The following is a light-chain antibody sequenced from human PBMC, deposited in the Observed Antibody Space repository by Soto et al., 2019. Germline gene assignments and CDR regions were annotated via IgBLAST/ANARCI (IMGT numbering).Light chain of an antibody. CDR2: AAY. CDR3: QQSDSTPPYT. J-gene: IGKJ2*01. V-gene: IGKV1-39*01. Sequence: DIQMTQSPSSLSTSVRDRVTITCRASEYINNYLNWYQQKPGKAPKLLIFAAYNVQSGVPSRFSGSGSGTDFTLTISSLQPEDFATYYCQQSDSTPPYTFGQGTKLDMK. CDR1: EYINNY.